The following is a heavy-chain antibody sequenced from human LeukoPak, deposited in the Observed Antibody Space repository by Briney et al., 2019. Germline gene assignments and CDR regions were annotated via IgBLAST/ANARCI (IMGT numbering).Heavy chain of an antibody. CDR3: ARDDHDGRYYYMDV. D-gene: IGHD2-8*01. CDR2: INPNSGGT. Sequence: GASVKVSCKASGYTFTGYYMHWVRQAPGQGLEWMGWINPNSGGTNYAQKFQGRVTMTRDTSISTAYMELSRLRSDDTAVYYCARDDHDGRYYYMDVWGKGTTVTVSS. V-gene: IGHV1-2*02. CDR1: GYTFTGYY. J-gene: IGHJ6*03.